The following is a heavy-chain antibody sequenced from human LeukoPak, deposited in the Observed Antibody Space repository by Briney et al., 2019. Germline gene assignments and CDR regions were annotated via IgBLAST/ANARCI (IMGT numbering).Heavy chain of an antibody. Sequence: GAPLKISCKGPGYSFTSYWIGWVRQLPGKGLEGLGIIDLGDANTSYHPCFQAQVPIPADQPIIPANLQWSGREPSATAMYYCARLHGDYRDPLDYWGQGTLVTVSS. CDR3: ARLHGDYRDPLDY. CDR1: GYSFTSYW. CDR2: IDLGDANT. D-gene: IGHD3-10*01. V-gene: IGHV5-51*01. J-gene: IGHJ4*02.